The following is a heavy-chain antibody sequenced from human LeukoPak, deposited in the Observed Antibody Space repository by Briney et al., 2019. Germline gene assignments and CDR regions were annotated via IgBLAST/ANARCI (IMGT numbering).Heavy chain of an antibody. J-gene: IGHJ6*03. Sequence: GASAKVSCKASGYTFTGYYMHWVRQAPGQGLEWMGWINPNSGGTNYAQKFQGRVTMTRDTSISTAYMELSRLRSDDTAVYYCAGETTYYYYYYMDVWGKGTTVTVSS. CDR2: INPNSGGT. V-gene: IGHV1-2*02. D-gene: IGHD4-11*01. CDR1: GYTFTGYY. CDR3: AGETTYYYYYYMDV.